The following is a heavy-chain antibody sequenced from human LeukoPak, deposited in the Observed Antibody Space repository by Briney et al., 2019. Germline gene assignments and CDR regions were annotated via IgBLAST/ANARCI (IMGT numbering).Heavy chain of an antibody. CDR3: ARDNSVEDTAWWFDP. J-gene: IGHJ5*02. CDR1: GYTFTSYG. V-gene: IGHV1-46*01. D-gene: IGHD4-23*01. CDR2: INPSGGST. Sequence: GASVKVSCKASGYTFTSYGISWVRQAPGQGLEWMGLINPSGGSTNYAQKFQGRVTMTRDMSTSTDYMELSSLRSEDTAVYYCARDNSVEDTAWWFDPWGQGTLVTVSS.